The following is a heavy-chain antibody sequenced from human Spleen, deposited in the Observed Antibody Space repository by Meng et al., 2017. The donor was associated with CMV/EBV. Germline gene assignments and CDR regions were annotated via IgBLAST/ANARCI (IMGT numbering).Heavy chain of an antibody. CDR1: GFTFSDYY. J-gene: IGHJ4*02. CDR3: VGESSGNYLNYFDY. Sequence: GESLKISCGVSGFTFSDYYMSWIRQAPGKGLEWVSGINWSGGSTYYADSVKGRFTISRDNSRNTLSLHMNSLGADDTAVYYCVGESSGNYLNYFDYWGQGTLVTVSS. CDR2: INWSGGST. V-gene: IGHV3-23*01. D-gene: IGHD3-10*01.